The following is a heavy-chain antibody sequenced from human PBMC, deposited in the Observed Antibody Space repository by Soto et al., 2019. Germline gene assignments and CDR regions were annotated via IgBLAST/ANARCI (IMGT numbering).Heavy chain of an antibody. CDR3: ARAGGHYGAFDY. Sequence: PGGSLRLCCAASGFTFSSYSMNWVRQAPGKGLEWVSSISSSSSYIYYADSVKGRFTISRDNAKNSLYLQMNSLRAEDTAVYYCARAGGHYGAFDYWGQGTLVTVSS. CDR1: GFTFSSYS. CDR2: ISSSSSYI. J-gene: IGHJ4*02. V-gene: IGHV3-21*01. D-gene: IGHD2-21*01.